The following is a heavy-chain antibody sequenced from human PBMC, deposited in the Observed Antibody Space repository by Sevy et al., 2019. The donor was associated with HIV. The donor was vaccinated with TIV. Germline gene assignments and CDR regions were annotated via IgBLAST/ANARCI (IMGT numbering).Heavy chain of an antibody. J-gene: IGHJ3*02. CDR1: GGSFSGYY. D-gene: IGHD1-26*01. V-gene: IGHV4-34*01. Sequence: SETLSLTCAVYGGSFSGYYWSWIRQPPGKGLEWIGEINHSGSTNYNPSLKSRVTISVDTSKNQFSLKLSSVTVADTAVYYCAGRASGSYDHAFDIWGQGTLVTV. CDR3: AGRASGSYDHAFDI. CDR2: INHSGST.